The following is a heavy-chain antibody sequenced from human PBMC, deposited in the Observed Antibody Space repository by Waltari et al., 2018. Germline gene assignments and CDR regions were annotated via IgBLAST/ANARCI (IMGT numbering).Heavy chain of an antibody. Sequence: EVQLVESGGGLVQPGGSLRLSCAAPGFTLSSYWMSWVRQAPGKGLEWVANIKKDGSEEYYVDSVRDRFTISRDNAKNSLYLQMNSLRPEDTAVYYCARDQWFAFDIWGQGTMVTVSS. CDR1: GFTLSSYW. CDR3: ARDQWFAFDI. J-gene: IGHJ3*02. V-gene: IGHV3-7*01. D-gene: IGHD3-22*01. CDR2: IKKDGSEE.